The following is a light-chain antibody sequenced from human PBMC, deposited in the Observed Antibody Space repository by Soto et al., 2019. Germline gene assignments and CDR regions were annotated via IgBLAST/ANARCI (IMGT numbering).Light chain of an antibody. CDR2: YVS. J-gene: IGLJ1*01. CDR3: SSYTRSSTHV. CDR1: SSDVGGSNG. Sequence: QSVLTQPPSVSGSPGQSVAISCTGTSSDVGGSNGVSWYQQPPGTAPKLMIYYVSNRPSGVPDRFSGSKSGNTASLTISGLQAEDEGDYYCSSYTRSSTHVFGTGTKVTVL. V-gene: IGLV2-18*02.